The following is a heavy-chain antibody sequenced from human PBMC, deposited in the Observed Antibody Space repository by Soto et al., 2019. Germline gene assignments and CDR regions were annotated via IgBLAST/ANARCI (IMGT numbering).Heavy chain of an antibody. V-gene: IGHV4-61*01. CDR1: GGSVSSGSYY. D-gene: IGHD1-7*01. Sequence: SETLSLTCTVSGGSVSSGSYYWSWIRQPPGKGLEWIGYIYYSGSTNYNPSLKSGVTVSVDTSRNQFFLNLHSVTAADSAVYFCGRESGETWDYEAYWGQGTPVTVSS. CDR3: GRESGETWDYEAY. CDR2: IYYSGST. J-gene: IGHJ4*02.